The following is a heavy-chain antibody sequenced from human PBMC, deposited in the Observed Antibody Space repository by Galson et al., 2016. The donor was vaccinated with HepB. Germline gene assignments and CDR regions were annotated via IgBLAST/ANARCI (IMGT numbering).Heavy chain of an antibody. J-gene: IGHJ4*02. Sequence: SLRLSCAVSGFTLSTYSTNWVRQAPGKGLEWIAYIRSRSNDRAIFYAGSVKGRFTISGDNADSMYLQMNSLRDEDTAVYYCVRDHDWGFDYWGRGALVTVSS. D-gene: IGHD7-27*01. V-gene: IGHV3-48*02. CDR1: GFTLSTYS. CDR3: VRDHDWGFDY. CDR2: IRSRSNDRAI.